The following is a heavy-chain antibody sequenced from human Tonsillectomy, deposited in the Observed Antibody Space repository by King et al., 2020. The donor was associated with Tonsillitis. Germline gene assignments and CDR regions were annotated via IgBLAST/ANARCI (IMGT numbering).Heavy chain of an antibody. CDR3: ARDEPAAGPFVGFDY. CDR2: IYTSGST. J-gene: IGHJ4*02. V-gene: IGHV4-4*07. Sequence: QLQESGPGLVKPSETLSLTCTVSGGSISSYYWSWIRQPAGKGLEWIGRIYTSGSTNYNPSLKSRVTMSVDTSKNHFSLTLNSVTAADTAVYYCARDEPAAGPFVGFDYWGQGTLVTVSS. D-gene: IGHD6-13*01. CDR1: GGSISSYY.